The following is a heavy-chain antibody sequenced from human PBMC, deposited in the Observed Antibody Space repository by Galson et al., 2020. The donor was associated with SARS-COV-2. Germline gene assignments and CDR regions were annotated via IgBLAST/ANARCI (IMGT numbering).Heavy chain of an antibody. CDR2: MNPNSGNT. CDR3: ARGQIRYRTMVREDWFDP. CDR1: GYTFTSYD. J-gene: IGHJ5*02. D-gene: IGHD3-10*01. Sequence: ASVKVSCKASGYTFTSYDINWVRQATGQGLEWMGWMNPNSGNTGYAQKFQGRVTMTRNTSISTAYMELSSLRSEDTAVYYCARGQIRYRTMVREDWFDPWGQGTLVTVSS. V-gene: IGHV1-8*01.